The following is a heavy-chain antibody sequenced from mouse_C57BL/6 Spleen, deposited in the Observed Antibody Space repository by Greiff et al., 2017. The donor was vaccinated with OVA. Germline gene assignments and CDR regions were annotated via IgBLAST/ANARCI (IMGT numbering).Heavy chain of an antibody. J-gene: IGHJ4*01. CDR1: GYTFTDYN. CDR2: INPNNGGT. CDR3: ARGDYGNSYAMDY. V-gene: IGHV1-18*01. Sequence: VQLQQSGPELVKPGASVKIPCKASGYTFTDYNMDWVKQSHGKSLEWIGDINPNNGGTIYNQKFKGKATLTVDKSSSTAYMELRSLTSEDTAVYYCARGDYGNSYAMDYWGQGTSVTVSS. D-gene: IGHD2-1*01.